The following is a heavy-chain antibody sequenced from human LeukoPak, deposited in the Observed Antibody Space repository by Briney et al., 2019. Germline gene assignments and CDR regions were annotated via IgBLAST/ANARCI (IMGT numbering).Heavy chain of an antibody. J-gene: IGHJ3*02. V-gene: IGHV3-74*01. D-gene: IGHD2-2*01. CDR3: ARVKRGYCSSTSCYVCDAFDI. Sequence: GGSLRLSCAASGFTFSSYWMHWVRQAPGKGLVWVSRINSDGSSKYYADSVKGRFTISRDNSKNTLYLQMNSLRAEDTAVYYCARVKRGYCSSTSCYVCDAFDIWGQGTMVTVSS. CDR1: GFTFSSYW. CDR2: INSDGSSK.